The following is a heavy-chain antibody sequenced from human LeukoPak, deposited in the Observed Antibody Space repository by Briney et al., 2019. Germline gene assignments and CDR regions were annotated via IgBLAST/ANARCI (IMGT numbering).Heavy chain of an antibody. CDR2: LFLNGET. CDR1: GFPVGSAY. J-gene: IGHJ3*02. V-gene: IGHV3-66*01. D-gene: IGHD6-13*01. Sequence: GGSLRLSCAVSGFPVGSAYMNWVRLAPGKGLKWVSVLFLNGETYYADSVKGRFSISRDNSKNMLFLQMNSLRAEDTAVYYCARDSEHRLVLGAFDIWGKGQWSPSLQ. CDR3: ARDSEHRLVLGAFDI.